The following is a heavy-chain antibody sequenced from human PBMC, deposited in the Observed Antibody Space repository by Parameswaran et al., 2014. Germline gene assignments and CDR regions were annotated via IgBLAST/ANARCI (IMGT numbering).Heavy chain of an antibody. CDR2: TYYRSRWYN. V-gene: IGHV6-1*01. CDR3: ARCSGELIIHARYFDL. J-gene: IGHJ4*02. CDR1: ISVA. D-gene: IGHD3-9*01. Sequence: ISVARWIRQSPSRGLEWLGRTYYRSRWYNDYAISVKSRITINPDTSKNEFSLHLNSVTPGDTAVYFCARCSGELIIHARYFDLWGQGTQVTVSS.